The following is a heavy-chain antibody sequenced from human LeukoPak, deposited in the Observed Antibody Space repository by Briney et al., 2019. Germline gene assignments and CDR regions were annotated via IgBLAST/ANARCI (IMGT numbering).Heavy chain of an antibody. Sequence: PGGSLRLSCAASGFTFDDYAMHWVRQAPGKGLEWVSGISWNSGSIGYADSVKGRFTISRDNAKNSLYLQMNSLRAEDTALYYCPKDMAGGIAVAGTGFDYWGQGTLVTVSS. V-gene: IGHV3-9*01. CDR1: GFTFDDYA. D-gene: IGHD6-19*01. J-gene: IGHJ4*02. CDR3: PKDMAGGIAVAGTGFDY. CDR2: ISWNSGSI.